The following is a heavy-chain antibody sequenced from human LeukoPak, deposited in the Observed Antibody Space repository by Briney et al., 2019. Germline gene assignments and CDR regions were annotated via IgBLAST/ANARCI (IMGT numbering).Heavy chain of an antibody. CDR1: GDSITSGSYY. CDR3: AGHRRAMVRGFPNWFDP. D-gene: IGHD3-10*01. V-gene: IGHV4-39*01. J-gene: IGHJ5*02. Sequence: SETLSLTCTVSGDSITSGSYYWGWIRQPPGRGLEWIGSIYYSGNTYYNPSLKSRVTISVDTSKNQFSLKLSSVTAADTAVYYCAGHRRAMVRGFPNWFDPWGQGTLVTVSS. CDR2: IYYSGNT.